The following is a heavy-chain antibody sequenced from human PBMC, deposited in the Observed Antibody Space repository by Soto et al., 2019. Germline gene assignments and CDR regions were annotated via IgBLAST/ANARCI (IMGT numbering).Heavy chain of an antibody. V-gene: IGHV3-33*01. CDR1: RFAFSRYG. Sequence: QVQLVESGGGVVQPGASLRLSCRASRFAFSRYGIHWVRQTPGEGLEWVAVIWFDGGNRYYADSVRGRCTISRDNSENIVYLQMNSLRAEDTAVYYCGRASDRTTLTMGGMDVWGQGTTVTVSS. CDR3: GRASDRTTLTMGGMDV. CDR2: IWFDGGNR. D-gene: IGHD4-17*01. J-gene: IGHJ6*02.